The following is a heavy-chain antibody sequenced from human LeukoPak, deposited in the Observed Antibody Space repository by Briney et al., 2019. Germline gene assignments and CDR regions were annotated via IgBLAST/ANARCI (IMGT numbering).Heavy chain of an antibody. D-gene: IGHD2-2*01. Sequence: GGSLRLSCAASGFTFRSYSMNWVRQAPGKGLEWVSSISSSSYIYYADSVKGRFTISRDNAKNSLYLQMNSLRAEDTAVYYCARAGIGGSSTSCDYWGQGTLVTVSS. CDR3: ARAGIGGSSTSCDY. CDR2: ISSSSYI. CDR1: GFTFRSYS. V-gene: IGHV3-21*01. J-gene: IGHJ4*02.